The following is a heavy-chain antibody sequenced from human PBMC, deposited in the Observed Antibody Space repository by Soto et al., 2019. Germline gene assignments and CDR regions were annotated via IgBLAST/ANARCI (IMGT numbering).Heavy chain of an antibody. Sequence: QVQLVQSGAAVKKPGSSVKVSRKASGGTFSSYAISWVRQAPGQGLEWMGGIIPIFGTANYAQKFQGRVTITADESTSTAYMELSSLRSEDTAVYYCARGARGVLLWFGESQDYYYGMDVWGQGTTVTVSS. CDR1: GGTFSSYA. J-gene: IGHJ6*02. V-gene: IGHV1-69*12. D-gene: IGHD3-10*01. CDR3: ARGARGVLLWFGESQDYYYGMDV. CDR2: IIPIFGTA.